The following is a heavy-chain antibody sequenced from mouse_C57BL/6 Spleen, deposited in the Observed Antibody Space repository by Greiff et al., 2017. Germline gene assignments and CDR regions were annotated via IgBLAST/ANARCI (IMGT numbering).Heavy chain of an antibody. CDR2: IRHKANGYTT. V-gene: IGHV7-3*01. CDR1: GFTFTDYY. D-gene: IGHD2-1*01. Sequence: DVMLEESGGGLLQPGGSLSISCAASGFTFTDYYMSWVSQPPGKALEWIGFIRHKANGYTTEYSASVKGRFTISRDNSQSILYLQMNALRAEDSATYYCARYTGNYYFDYWGQGTSLTVSS. J-gene: IGHJ2*02. CDR3: ARYTGNYYFDY.